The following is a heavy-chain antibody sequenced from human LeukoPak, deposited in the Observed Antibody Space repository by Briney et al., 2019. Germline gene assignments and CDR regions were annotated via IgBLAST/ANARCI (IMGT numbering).Heavy chain of an antibody. CDR3: AREIFGSGSHPDF. CDR2: IWHDGSHK. CDR1: GFSFDTYA. V-gene: IGHV3-33*01. J-gene: IGHJ4*02. Sequence: GGSLRLSCAASGFSFDTYAMHWVRQAPGQGLEWVALIWHDGSHKFYSNSVRGQFTISRDNSKNTVYLQMNNLRPDDTAVYYCAREIFGSGSHPDFWGQGTLVTVSS. D-gene: IGHD3-10*01.